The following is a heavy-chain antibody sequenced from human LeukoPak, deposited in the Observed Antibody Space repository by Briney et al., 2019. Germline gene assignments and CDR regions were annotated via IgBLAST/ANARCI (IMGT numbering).Heavy chain of an antibody. CDR3: AREGDSSSVGWFDP. Sequence: PSETLSLTCTVSGYSISSGYYWGWIRQPLGKWLEWIGSIYHSGKTYYNPSLKSPVTISVDTSKNQFSLKLTSVTATDTAVYYCAREGDSSSVGWFDPWGQGTLVTVSS. D-gene: IGHD6-13*01. J-gene: IGHJ5*02. CDR1: GYSISSGYY. CDR2: IYHSGKT. V-gene: IGHV4-38-2*02.